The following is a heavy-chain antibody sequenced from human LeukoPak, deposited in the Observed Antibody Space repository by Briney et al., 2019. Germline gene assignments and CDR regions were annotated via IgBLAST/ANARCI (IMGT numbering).Heavy chain of an antibody. CDR1: GGSISSYY. CDR2: IYYSGST. Sequence: SETLSLTCTVSGGSISSYYWSWIRQPPGKGLEWIGYIYYSGSTNYNPSLKSRVTISVHTSKNQFSLKLSSVTAADTAVYYCARVYPYCGGDCYSVGFDPWGQGTLVTVSS. CDR3: ARVYPYCGGDCYSVGFDP. J-gene: IGHJ5*02. D-gene: IGHD2-21*02. V-gene: IGHV4-59*01.